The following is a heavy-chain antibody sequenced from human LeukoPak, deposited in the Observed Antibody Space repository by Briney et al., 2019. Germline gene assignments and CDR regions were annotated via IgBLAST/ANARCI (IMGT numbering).Heavy chain of an antibody. CDR3: ARDKILSRGYSGYEIDP. D-gene: IGHD5-12*01. J-gene: IGHJ5*02. V-gene: IGHV1-46*01. CDR1: GYTFTSYY. Sequence: GASVKVSCKASGYTFTSYYMHWVRQAPGQGLEWMGIINPSGGSTSYAQKFQGRVTMTRDTSTSTVYMELSILRSEDTAVYYCARDKILSRGYSGYEIDPWGQGTLVTVSS. CDR2: INPSGGST.